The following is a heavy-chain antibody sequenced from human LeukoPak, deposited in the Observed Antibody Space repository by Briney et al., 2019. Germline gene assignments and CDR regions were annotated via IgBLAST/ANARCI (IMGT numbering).Heavy chain of an antibody. V-gene: IGHV1-2*02. D-gene: IGHD6-13*01. J-gene: IGHJ4*02. CDR3: ARGSDIAAPVTTPFDH. CDR1: GYTFTGWY. Sequence: ASLKVSCKASGYTFTGWYMHWVRQAPGQGLEWMTWINLNSGDTKFAQRFQGRVTMTRDTSISTTYMELSSLRPDDTAVYYCARGSDIAAPVTTPFDHWGQGTLVTVSS. CDR2: INLNSGDT.